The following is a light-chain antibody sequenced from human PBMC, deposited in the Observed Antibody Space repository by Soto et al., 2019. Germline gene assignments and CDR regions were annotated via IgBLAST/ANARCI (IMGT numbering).Light chain of an antibody. CDR3: QQYTNWPPNT. Sequence: EIVLTQSPGSLSLSAGERATLSFRASQSVSNNYLAWYQQKPGQAPRLLIYGASTRATVIPARFSGSGSGTELTLTISSLQSEDFAVYYCQQYTNWPPNTFGQGTRLEIK. CDR1: QSVSNN. J-gene: IGKJ5*01. CDR2: GAS. V-gene: IGKV3-15*01.